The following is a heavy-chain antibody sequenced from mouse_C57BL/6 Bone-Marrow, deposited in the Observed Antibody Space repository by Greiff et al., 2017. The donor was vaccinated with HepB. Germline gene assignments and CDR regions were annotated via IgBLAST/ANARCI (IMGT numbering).Heavy chain of an antibody. CDR1: GYTFTSYW. D-gene: IGHD1-1*01. CDR3: ARRHYYYGSSYGY. J-gene: IGHJ2*01. Sequence: VQLQQSGAELVKPGASVKMSCKASGYTFTSYWITWVKQRPGQGLEWIGDIYPGSGSTNYNEKFKSKATLTVDTSSSTAYMQLSSLTSEDSAVYYCARRHYYYGSSYGYWGQGTTLTVSS. V-gene: IGHV1-55*01. CDR2: IYPGSGST.